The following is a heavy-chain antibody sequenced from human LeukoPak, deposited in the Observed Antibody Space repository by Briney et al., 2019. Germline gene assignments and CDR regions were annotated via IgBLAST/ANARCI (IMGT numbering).Heavy chain of an antibody. CDR3: ARGGIAAAGSYYFDY. CDR2: INHSGST. J-gene: IGHJ4*02. CDR1: GGSFSGYY. V-gene: IGHV4-34*01. Sequence: SETLSLTCAVYGGSFSGYYWSWIRQPPGKGLEWIGEINHSGSTNYNPSLKSRVTISVDTSKNQFSLKLSSVTAADTAVYYRARGGIAAAGSYYFDYWGQGTLVTVSS. D-gene: IGHD6-13*01.